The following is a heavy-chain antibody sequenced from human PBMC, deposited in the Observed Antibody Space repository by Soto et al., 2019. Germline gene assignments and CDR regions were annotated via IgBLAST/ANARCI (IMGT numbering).Heavy chain of an antibody. D-gene: IGHD6-19*01. V-gene: IGHV1-18*04. Sequence: APVHLPCNASGYRFTRSGRGCLRQAPEQGLEWMGWINAYKGNTNYAQNLQGRVTLTAGTSTSTAYRGLRSLRSNETAVYYCARSIQEDIGVAGRKDIWFDALG. J-gene: IGHJ5*01. CDR1: GYRFTRSG. CDR3: ARSIQEDIGVAGRKDIWFDA. CDR2: INAYKGNT.